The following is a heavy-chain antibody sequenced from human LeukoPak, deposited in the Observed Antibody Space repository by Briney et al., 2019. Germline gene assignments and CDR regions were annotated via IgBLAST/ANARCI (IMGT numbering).Heavy chain of an antibody. V-gene: IGHV1-2*02. CDR2: INPNSGGT. J-gene: IGHJ4*02. CDR3: ARRGIVVELTPTGGSHDY. Sequence: GASVKVSCKASRYTFTGHYVHWAPQAPGQGLEWMGWINPNSGGTNYAQKFQGRVTMTRDTSISSAYMELSRLTTDDTSVYYCARRGIVVELTPTGGSHDYWGQGTLVTVSS. CDR1: RYTFTGHY. D-gene: IGHD2-15*01.